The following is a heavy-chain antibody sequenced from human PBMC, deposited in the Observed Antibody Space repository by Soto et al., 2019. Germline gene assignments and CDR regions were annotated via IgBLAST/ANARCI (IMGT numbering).Heavy chain of an antibody. CDR2: VDWDDDK. Sequence: SGPTLVNPTQTLTLTCTFSGFSLSTSGMCVSWIRQPPGKALEWLARVDWDDDKYYSTSLKTRLTISKDTSKNQVVLTMTNMDPVDTATYYCARDIVLVPAAKYYYYGMDVWGQGTTVTVSS. D-gene: IGHD2-2*01. CDR3: ARDIVLVPAAKYYYYGMDV. J-gene: IGHJ6*02. V-gene: IGHV2-70*11. CDR1: GFSLSTSGMC.